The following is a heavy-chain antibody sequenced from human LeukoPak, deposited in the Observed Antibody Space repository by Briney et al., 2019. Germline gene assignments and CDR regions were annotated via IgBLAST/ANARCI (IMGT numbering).Heavy chain of an antibody. J-gene: IGHJ6*03. V-gene: IGHV4-59*01. CDR3: AREGRIAAPYETYYYYMDV. CDR2: IYYSGST. D-gene: IGHD6-13*01. Sequence: SETLSLTCTVSGGSISSYYWSWIRQPPGKGLEWIGYIYYSGSTNYNPSLKSRVTISVDTSKNQFSLKLSSVTAADTAVYYCAREGRIAAPYETYYYYMDVWGKGTTVTISS. CDR1: GGSISSYY.